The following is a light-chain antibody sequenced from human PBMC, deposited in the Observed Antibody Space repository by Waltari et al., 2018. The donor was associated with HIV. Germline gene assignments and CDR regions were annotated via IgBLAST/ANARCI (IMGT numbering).Light chain of an antibody. Sequence: DIVMTQSPDSLAVSLGETATINCSSSQSLLYSSNNKTSLAWYQHKPGQPPKLLIYWASTRESGVPDRFSGSESGTDFTLTISSLQADDVAVYYCQQYYTTPRTFGQGTKLEIK. CDR3: QQYYTTPRT. V-gene: IGKV4-1*01. CDR2: WAS. CDR1: QSLLYSSNNKTS. J-gene: IGKJ2*01.